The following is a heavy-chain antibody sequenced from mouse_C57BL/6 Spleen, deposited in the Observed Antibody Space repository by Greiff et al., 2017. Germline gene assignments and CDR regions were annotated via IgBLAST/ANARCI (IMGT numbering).Heavy chain of an antibody. J-gene: IGHJ4*01. D-gene: IGHD2-3*01. CDR2: IDPSDSET. V-gene: IGHV1-52*01. Sequence: VQLQQPGAELVRPGSSVKLSCKASGYTFTSYWMHWVKQRPIQGLEWIGNIDPSDSETHYNQKFKDKATLTVDKSSSTAYMQLSSLTSEDSAVYYCARRKGYDGRYAMDYWGQGTSVTVSS. CDR1: GYTFTSYW. CDR3: ARRKGYDGRYAMDY.